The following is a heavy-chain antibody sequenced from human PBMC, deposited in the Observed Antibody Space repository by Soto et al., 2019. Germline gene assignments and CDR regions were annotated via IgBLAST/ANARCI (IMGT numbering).Heavy chain of an antibody. CDR2: IFYTGST. Sequence: SETLSLTCSVSGGTINSGDYFWSWIRQPPGKGLEWIGSIFYTGSTYYSPSLKSRASISGDTSSNQFSMSLTSVTAADTARYYCARMYSSGSGWFHPWGQGTLVTVSS. J-gene: IGHJ5*02. CDR1: GGTINSGDYF. CDR3: ARMYSSGSGWFHP. D-gene: IGHD6-19*01. V-gene: IGHV4-30-4*01.